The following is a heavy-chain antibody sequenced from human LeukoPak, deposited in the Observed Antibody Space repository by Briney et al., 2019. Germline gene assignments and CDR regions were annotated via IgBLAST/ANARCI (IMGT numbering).Heavy chain of an antibody. Sequence: GASVKVSCKASGGTFSSYAISWVRQAPGQGLEWMGGIIPIFGTANYAQKFQGRVTITADESTSTAYMELSSLRSEDTAVYYCGRDIYQDTAMVTYYYSGMDVWGQGTTVTVSS. D-gene: IGHD5-18*01. V-gene: IGHV1-69*13. CDR2: IIPIFGTA. CDR1: GGTFSSYA. CDR3: GRDIYQDTAMVTYYYSGMDV. J-gene: IGHJ6*02.